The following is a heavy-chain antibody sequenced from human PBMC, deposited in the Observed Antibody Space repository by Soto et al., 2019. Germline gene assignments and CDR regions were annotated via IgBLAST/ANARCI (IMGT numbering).Heavy chain of an antibody. CDR2: ISGSGGST. J-gene: IGHJ4*02. Sequence: GGSLRLSCAASGFTFSDYYMSWIRQAPGKGLEWVSAISGSGGSTYYADSVKGRFTISRDNSKNTLYLQMNSLRAEDTAVYYCAKQGTGEMVYAYYFDYWGQGTLVTVSS. CDR1: GFTFSDYY. CDR3: AKQGTGEMVYAYYFDY. D-gene: IGHD2-8*01. V-gene: IGHV3-23*01.